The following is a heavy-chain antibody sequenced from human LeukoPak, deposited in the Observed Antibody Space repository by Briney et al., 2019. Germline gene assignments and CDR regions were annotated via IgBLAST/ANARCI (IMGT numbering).Heavy chain of an antibody. V-gene: IGHV3-33*01. D-gene: IGHD1-26*01. CDR2: IWYDGSNK. J-gene: IGHJ4*02. CDR1: GFTFSSYG. Sequence: PGGSLRLSCAASGFTFSSYGMHWVRQAPGKGLEWVAVIWYDGSNKYYADFVKGRFTISRENSKNTLYLQMNSLRAEDTAVYYCARLFRRGSYSGLDYWGQGTLVTVSS. CDR3: ARLFRRGSYSGLDY.